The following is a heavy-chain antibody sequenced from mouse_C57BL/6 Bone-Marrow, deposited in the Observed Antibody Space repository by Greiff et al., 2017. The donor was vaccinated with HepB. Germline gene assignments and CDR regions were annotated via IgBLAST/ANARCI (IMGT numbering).Heavy chain of an antibody. CDR3: ARTDSPLGDY. CDR2: IYPRSGNT. Sequence: VKLVESGAELARPGASVKLSCKASGYTFTSYGISWVKQRTGQGLEWIGEIYPRSGNTYYNEKFKGKATLTADKSSSTAYMELRSLTSEDSAVYFCARTDSPLGDYWGQGTSVTVSS. V-gene: IGHV1-81*01. J-gene: IGHJ4*01. D-gene: IGHD2-12*01. CDR1: GYTFTSYG.